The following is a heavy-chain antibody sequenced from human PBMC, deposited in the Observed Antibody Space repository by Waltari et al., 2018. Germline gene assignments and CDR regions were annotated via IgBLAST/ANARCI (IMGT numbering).Heavy chain of an antibody. CDR1: GFTVSNDY. Sequence: EVQLVESGGGLIQPGGSLRLSCEVSGFTVSNDYLGWVRQAPGKGLAWVSVIYIVGDTYDGDAVRGRFTISRDNSKNTRYLQMNSLIVEDTALYYCATWTGGSLGAFDNWGQGTMVTVSS. V-gene: IGHV3-53*01. CDR2: IYIVGDT. D-gene: IGHD7-27*01. J-gene: IGHJ3*02. CDR3: ATWTGGSLGAFDN.